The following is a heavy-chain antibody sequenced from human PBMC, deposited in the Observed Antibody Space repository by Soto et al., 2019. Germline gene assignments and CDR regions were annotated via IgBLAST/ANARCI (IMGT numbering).Heavy chain of an antibody. J-gene: IGHJ6*02. CDR2: IRSKAYGGTT. CDR3: TRAGMDV. CDR1: GFTFGYYA. V-gene: IGHV3-49*02. Sequence: PGGSLRLSCTASGFTFGYYAMSWVRQAPGKGLEWVGFIRSKAYGGTTEYAASVKGRFTISRDDSKSIAYLQMNSLKTEDTAVYYCTRAGMDVWGQGTTVTVSS.